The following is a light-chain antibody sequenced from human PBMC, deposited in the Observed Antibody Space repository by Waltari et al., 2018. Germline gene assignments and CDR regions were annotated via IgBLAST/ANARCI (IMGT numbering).Light chain of an antibody. Sequence: SASVRDKVTITCRASQGISSWLAWYQQKPGKAPKLLIYAASSLQSGVPSRFSGSGSGTDYTLTISSLQPEDFATYYCQQGYNTPYRFGQGTKVEIK. J-gene: IGKJ2*03. CDR2: AAS. CDR1: QGISSW. V-gene: IGKV1-12*01. CDR3: QQGYNTPYR.